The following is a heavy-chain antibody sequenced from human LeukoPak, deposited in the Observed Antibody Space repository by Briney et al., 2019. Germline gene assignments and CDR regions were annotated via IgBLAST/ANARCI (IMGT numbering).Heavy chain of an antibody. Sequence: PGGSLRLSCAASGFTFSNYWMSWVRQAPGKGLEWVANIKQNGGEKYYVDSVKGRFTISRDNAKNSLYLQMNSLRAEDTAVYYCAKAGSLDIAARQNYWGQGTLVTVSS. V-gene: IGHV3-7*03. CDR2: IKQNGGEK. CDR3: AKAGSLDIAARQNY. J-gene: IGHJ4*02. D-gene: IGHD6-6*01. CDR1: GFTFSNYW.